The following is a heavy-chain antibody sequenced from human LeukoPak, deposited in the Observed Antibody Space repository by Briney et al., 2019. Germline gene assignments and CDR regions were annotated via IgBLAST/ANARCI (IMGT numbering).Heavy chain of an antibody. CDR1: GFTSSSYA. CDR3: ARDGRLDYYDSSGYLSN. D-gene: IGHD3-22*01. V-gene: IGHV3-23*01. CDR2: ISGSGGST. J-gene: IGHJ4*02. Sequence: GRSLRLSCAASGFTSSSYAMSWVRQAPGKGLEWVSAISGSGGSTYYADSVKGRFTISRDNAKNSLYLQMNSLRAEDTAVYYCARDGRLDYYDSSGYLSNWGQGTLVTVSS.